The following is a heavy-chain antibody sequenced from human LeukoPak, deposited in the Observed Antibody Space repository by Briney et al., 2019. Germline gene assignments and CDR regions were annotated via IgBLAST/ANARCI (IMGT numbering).Heavy chain of an antibody. CDR2: INSDGSST. Sequence: GGSLRLSCAASEFTFSNHWMHWVRQAPGEGLVWVSYINSDGSSTSYADYVKGRFTISRDNARNTPYLQMNSLRVEDTAVYYCARDGSLPDYWGQGTLVTVSS. CDR3: ARDGSLPDY. V-gene: IGHV3-74*01. CDR1: EFTFSNHW. J-gene: IGHJ4*02.